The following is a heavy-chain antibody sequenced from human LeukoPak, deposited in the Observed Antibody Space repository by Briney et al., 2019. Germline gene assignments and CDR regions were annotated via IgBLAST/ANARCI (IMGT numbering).Heavy chain of an antibody. CDR2: ITSNTAST. D-gene: IGHD2-15*01. CDR3: AKQLGYCSDGSCYFPY. J-gene: IGHJ4*02. Sequence: PGGSLRLSCAASGFTFSNYAMSWVRQVPGKGLEWVSGITSNTASTYYADSVQGRFTISRDNSKSTLCLQMNSLRAEDTAVYYCAKQLGYCSDGSCYFPYWGQGTLVTVSS. CDR1: GFTFSNYA. V-gene: IGHV3-23*01.